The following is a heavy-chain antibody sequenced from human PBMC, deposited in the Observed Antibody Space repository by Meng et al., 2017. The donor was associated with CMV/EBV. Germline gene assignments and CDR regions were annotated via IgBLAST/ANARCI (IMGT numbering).Heavy chain of an antibody. Sequence: QLGDAGPGPVQPPSPLSLASVVSGSTSSSSSYYWGWLRQHPGKGLGWIGSIYYSGSTHYIPCLKSRATISVDTPKYQFPRKLSSVTAADTAVDYGARDYGDLRQDYWGQGTLVTVSS. D-gene: IGHD4-17*01. CDR2: IYYSGST. CDR1: GSTSSSSSYY. CDR3: ARDYGDLRQDY. V-gene: IGHV4-39*06. J-gene: IGHJ4*02.